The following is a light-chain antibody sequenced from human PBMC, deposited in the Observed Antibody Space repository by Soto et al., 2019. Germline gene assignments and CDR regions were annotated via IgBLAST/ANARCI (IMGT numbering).Light chain of an antibody. Sequence: DIQMTQSPSTLSASIGDRVTITCRASQHMSDWLAWYQQKPGKVPKLLISKASYLESGLPLRYSGSGSGREFTLTISSLHLDEFATDSCQQYCSNPWTFGQGTKVEVK. CDR3: QQYCSNPWT. CDR2: KAS. J-gene: IGKJ1*01. V-gene: IGKV1-5*03. CDR1: QHMSDW.